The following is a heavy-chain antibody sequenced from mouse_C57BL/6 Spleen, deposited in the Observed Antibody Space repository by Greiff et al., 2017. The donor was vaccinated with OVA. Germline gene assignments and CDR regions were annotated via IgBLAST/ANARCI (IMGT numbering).Heavy chain of an antibody. J-gene: IGHJ2*01. CDR2: INYDGSST. V-gene: IGHV5-16*01. Sequence: EVQVVESEGGLVQPGSSMKLSCTASGFTFSDYYMAWVRQVPEKGLEWVANINYDGSSTYYLDSLKSRFIISRDNAKNILYLQMSSLKSEDTATYYCARGKGLLRGFDYWGQGTTLTVSS. D-gene: IGHD1-1*01. CDR1: GFTFSDYY. CDR3: ARGKGLLRGFDY.